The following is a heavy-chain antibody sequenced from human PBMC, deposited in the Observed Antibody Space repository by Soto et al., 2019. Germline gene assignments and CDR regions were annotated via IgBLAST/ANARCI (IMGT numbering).Heavy chain of an antibody. Sequence: GGSLRLSCAASGFTFSNYAMSWVRQAPGKGLEWVSGIGSGDDSTDYADPVKGRFTISRDNSKNTVYLQMNSLRAEDTAVYYCARRDTVGPIQPHRFLVHNWGQGILVTVSS. CDR3: ARRDTVGPIQPHRFLVHN. CDR1: GFTFSNYA. V-gene: IGHV3-23*01. J-gene: IGHJ4*02. D-gene: IGHD1-26*01. CDR2: IGSGDDST.